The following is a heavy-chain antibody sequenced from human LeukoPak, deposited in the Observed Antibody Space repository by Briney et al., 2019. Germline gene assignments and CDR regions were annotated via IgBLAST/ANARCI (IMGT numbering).Heavy chain of an antibody. CDR2: ISSSGTTI. D-gene: IGHD6-19*01. CDR1: GFTFSSYE. V-gene: IGHV3-48*03. CDR3: ARVSAVALDY. J-gene: IGHJ4*02. Sequence: GGSLRLSCAASGFTFSSYEMNWVRQAPGKGLEWVSYISSSGTTIYYADSVKGRFTISRDNAKNSLYLQMNSLRAEDTAVYYYARVSAVALDYWGQGTLVTVSS.